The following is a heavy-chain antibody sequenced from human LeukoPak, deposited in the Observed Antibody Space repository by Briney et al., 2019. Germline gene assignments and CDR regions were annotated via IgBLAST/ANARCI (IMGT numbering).Heavy chain of an antibody. V-gene: IGHV1-69*13. CDR3: ASATHHITIFGVVILYFDP. Sequence: SVKVSCKASGYTFTSYDINWVRQATGQGLEWMGGIIPIFGTANYAQKFQGRVTITADESTSTAYMELSSLRSEDTAVYYCASATHHITIFGVVILYFDPWGQGTLVTVSS. CDR2: IIPIFGTA. CDR1: GYTFTSYD. J-gene: IGHJ5*02. D-gene: IGHD3-3*01.